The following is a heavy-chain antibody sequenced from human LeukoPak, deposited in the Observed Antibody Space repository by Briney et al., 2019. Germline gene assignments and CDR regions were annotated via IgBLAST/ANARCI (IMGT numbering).Heavy chain of an antibody. CDR3: ARDPDFWTGYYNFDS. D-gene: IGHD3/OR15-3a*01. CDR2: MYYSGST. J-gene: IGHJ4*02. CDR1: GGSISSSSYF. V-gene: IGHV4-39*07. Sequence: PSETLSLTCTVSGGSISSSSYFWAWIRQPPGKGLEWIGSMYYSGSTYYNPSLKSRVTISVHTSKNQFSLNLSSVTAADTAVYYCARDPDFWTGYYNFDSWGQGTLVTVSS.